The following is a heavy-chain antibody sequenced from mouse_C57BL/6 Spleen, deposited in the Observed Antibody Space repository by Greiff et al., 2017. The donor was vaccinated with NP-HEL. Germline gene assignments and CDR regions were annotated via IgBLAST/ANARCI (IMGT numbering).Heavy chain of an antibody. CDR1: GYTFTSYW. CDR2: IDPSDSYT. V-gene: IGHV1-69*01. CDR3: ASSYYYGSSYVKFAY. J-gene: IGHJ3*01. D-gene: IGHD1-1*01. Sequence: QVQLQQSGAELVMPGASVKLSCKASGYTFTSYWMHWVKQRPGQGLEWIGEIDPSDSYTNYNQKFKGKSTLTVDKSSSTAYMQLSSLTSEDSAVYYCASSYYYGSSYVKFAYWGQGTLVTVSA.